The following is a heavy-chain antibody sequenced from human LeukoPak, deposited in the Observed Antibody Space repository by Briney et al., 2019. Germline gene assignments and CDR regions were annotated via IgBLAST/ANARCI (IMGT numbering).Heavy chain of an antibody. CDR2: ISSSGSTI. CDR3: RGRQTGKDSGGYNYSSGAFAI. Sequence: GGSLRLSCAASGFTFSDYYMSWIRQAPGKGLEWVSYISSSGSTIYYADSVKGRFTISRDNAKNSLYLQMNSLRAEYTAVFNCRGRQTGKDSGGYNYSSGAFAIWGQGPRFTSLQ. D-gene: IGHD3-22*01. CDR1: GFTFSDYY. J-gene: IGHJ3*02. V-gene: IGHV3-11*01.